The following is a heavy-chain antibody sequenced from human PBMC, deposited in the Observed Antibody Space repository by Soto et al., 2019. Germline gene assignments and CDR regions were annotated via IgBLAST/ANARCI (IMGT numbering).Heavy chain of an antibody. V-gene: IGHV4-61*01. Sequence: LSLTCTVSGGSVSSGSYYWSWIRQPPGKGLEWIGYMYNTGSTVYNPSFKSRVTISVDTSKNQFSLKLNSVTAADTAVYYCAWGHDTNPSTGGHYCNFGMDIWGQGTSVTVSS. CDR3: AWGHDTNPSTGGHYCNFGMDI. CDR1: GGSVSSGSYY. J-gene: IGHJ6*02. CDR2: MYNTGST. D-gene: IGHD2-8*01.